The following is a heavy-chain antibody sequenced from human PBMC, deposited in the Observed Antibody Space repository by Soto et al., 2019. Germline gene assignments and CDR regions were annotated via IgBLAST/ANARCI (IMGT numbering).Heavy chain of an antibody. J-gene: IGHJ6*02. Sequence: SVKVSCKASGCTFSSYAISWVRQAPGQGLEWMGGIIPIFGTANYAQKFQGRVTITADESTSTAYMELSSLRSEDTAVYYCARDKCCSSTSCRYYYYYYGMDVWGQGTTVKVSS. CDR2: IIPIFGTA. D-gene: IGHD2-2*01. CDR1: GCTFSSYA. V-gene: IGHV1-69*13. CDR3: ARDKCCSSTSCRYYYYYYGMDV.